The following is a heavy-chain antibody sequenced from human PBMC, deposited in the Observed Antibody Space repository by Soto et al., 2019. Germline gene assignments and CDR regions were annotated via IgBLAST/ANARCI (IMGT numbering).Heavy chain of an antibody. Sequence: QVQLQQWGAGLLKPSETLSLTCAVYGGSFSGYYWSWIRQPPGKGLEWIGEIYHSGSTNYNPSLKSRVTISVDTSKNQFSLKLSSVTAADTAVYYCARGRGRRASVDYWGQGTLVTVSS. CDR2: IYHSGST. CDR1: GGSFSGYY. J-gene: IGHJ4*02. V-gene: IGHV4-34*01. CDR3: ARGRGRRASVDY.